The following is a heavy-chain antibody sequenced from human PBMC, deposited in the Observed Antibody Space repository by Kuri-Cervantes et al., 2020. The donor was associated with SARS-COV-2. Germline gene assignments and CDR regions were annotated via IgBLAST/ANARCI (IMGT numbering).Heavy chain of an antibody. D-gene: IGHD3-10*01. CDR1: GGSISSYY. Sequence: SETLSLTCTVSGGSISSYYWSWIRQPAGKGLEWIGYIYYSGSTNYNPSLKSRVTTSVDTSKNQFSLKLSSVTAADTAVYYCARVWTMVRGVSYYFDYWGQGTLVTVSS. V-gene: IGHV4-59*12. J-gene: IGHJ4*02. CDR3: ARVWTMVRGVSYYFDY. CDR2: IYYSGST.